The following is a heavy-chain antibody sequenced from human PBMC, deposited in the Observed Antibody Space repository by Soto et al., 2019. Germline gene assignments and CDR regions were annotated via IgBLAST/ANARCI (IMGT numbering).Heavy chain of an antibody. Sequence: QVQLVQSGAEVKKPGASVKVSCKASGYTFTSYAMHWVRQAPGQRLEWMGWINAGNGNTKYSQKFQGRVTITRDTSASTAYMELSSLRSEDTAVYYCAGDLVDTAMAPKGIGWFDPWGQGTLVTVSS. CDR3: AGDLVDTAMAPKGIGWFDP. CDR2: INAGNGNT. V-gene: IGHV1-3*01. J-gene: IGHJ5*02. CDR1: GYTFTSYA. D-gene: IGHD5-18*01.